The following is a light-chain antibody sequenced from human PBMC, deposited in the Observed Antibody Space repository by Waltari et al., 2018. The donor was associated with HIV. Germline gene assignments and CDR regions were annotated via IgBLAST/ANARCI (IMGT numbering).Light chain of an antibody. CDR1: SSDVGGYTY. Sequence: QSALTQPPSASGSPGQSVTIPCTGTSSDVGGYTYVSWYQQHPGKAPKLMIYEVTKRPSGVPDRFSGSKSGNTASLTVSGLQAEDEADYYCSSYAGSRYVVFGGGTKLTVL. CDR3: SSYAGSRYVV. J-gene: IGLJ2*01. V-gene: IGLV2-8*01. CDR2: EVT.